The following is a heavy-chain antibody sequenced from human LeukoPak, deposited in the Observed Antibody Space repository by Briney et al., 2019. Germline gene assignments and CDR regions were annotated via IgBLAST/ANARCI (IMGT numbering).Heavy chain of an antibody. D-gene: IGHD3-22*01. CDR3: AREYYYDSSGYSFDY. J-gene: IGHJ4*02. CDR1: GYTLTELS. CDR2: FDPEDGET. V-gene: IGHV1-24*01. Sequence: ASVKVSCKVSGYTLTELSMHWVRQAPGKGLEWMGGFDPEDGETIYAQKFQGRDTMTRNTSISTAYMELSSLRSEDTAVYYCAREYYYDSSGYSFDYWGQGTLVTVSS.